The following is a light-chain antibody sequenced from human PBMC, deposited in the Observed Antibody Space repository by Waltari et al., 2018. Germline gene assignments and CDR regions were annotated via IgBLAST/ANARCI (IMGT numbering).Light chain of an antibody. CDR1: QSVSRA. V-gene: IGKV3-20*01. J-gene: IGKJ1*01. CDR3: QHYVRLPVT. Sequence: EIVLTQSPGTLSLSPGERVTLSCRASQSVSRALAWYQQKPGQAPRLLIYGASSRATGIPDRFSGSGSGTDFILTISRLEPEDCAVYYCQHYVRLPVTFGQGTKVEIK. CDR2: GAS.